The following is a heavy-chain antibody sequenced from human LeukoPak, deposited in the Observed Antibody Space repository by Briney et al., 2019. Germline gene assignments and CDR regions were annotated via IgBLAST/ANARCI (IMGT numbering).Heavy chain of an antibody. Sequence: GGSLRLSCAASGSTFSSSWMSWVRQAPGKGLEWVANIKHDGSEKYYVDSVKGRFTISRDNAKNSLYLQMNSLRAEDTAVYYCASPIAVAATNPDAKFDYWGQGTLVTVSS. CDR1: GSTFSSSW. CDR2: IKHDGSEK. J-gene: IGHJ4*02. D-gene: IGHD6-19*01. CDR3: ASPIAVAATNPDAKFDY. V-gene: IGHV3-7*01.